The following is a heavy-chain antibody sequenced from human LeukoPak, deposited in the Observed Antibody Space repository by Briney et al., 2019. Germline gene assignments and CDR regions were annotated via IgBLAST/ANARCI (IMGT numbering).Heavy chain of an antibody. CDR3: ARDRHYYDSSGYPNDAFDI. CDR1: GFTFSSYE. D-gene: IGHD3-22*01. J-gene: IGHJ3*02. Sequence: PGGSLRLSCAASGFTFSSYEMNWVRQAPGKGLEWVSYISSSGSTIYYADSVEGRFTISRDNAKNSLYLQMNSLRAEDTAVYYCARDRHYYDSSGYPNDAFDIWGQGTMVTVSS. CDR2: ISSSGSTI. V-gene: IGHV3-48*03.